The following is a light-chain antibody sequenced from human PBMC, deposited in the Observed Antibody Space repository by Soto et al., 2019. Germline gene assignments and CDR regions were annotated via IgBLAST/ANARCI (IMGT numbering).Light chain of an antibody. V-gene: IGLV2-14*01. CDR3: SSYTSSSTYV. CDR1: SSDVGAYIY. CDR2: DVS. J-gene: IGLJ1*01. Sequence: QSALTQPASVSGSPGQSITISCTGTSSDVGAYIYVSWYQQHPGKVPKLMIYDVSYRPAGVSNRFYGSRSGDTASLTISGLQAEDEADYYCSSYTSSSTYVFGTGTKLTVL.